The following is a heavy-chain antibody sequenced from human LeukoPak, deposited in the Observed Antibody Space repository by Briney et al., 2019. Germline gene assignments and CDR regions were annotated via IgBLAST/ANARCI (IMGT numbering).Heavy chain of an antibody. CDR2: IYSGGST. V-gene: IGHV3-66*02. CDR1: GFTVSSNY. CDR3: ARGVRYYDSSGYYLGY. J-gene: IGHJ4*02. D-gene: IGHD3-22*01. Sequence: GGSLRLSCAASGFTVSSNYMSWVRQAPGKGLEWVSVIYSGGSTYYAGSVKGRFTISRDNSKNTLYLQMNSLRAEDTAVYYCARGVRYYDSSGYYLGYWGQGTLVTVSS.